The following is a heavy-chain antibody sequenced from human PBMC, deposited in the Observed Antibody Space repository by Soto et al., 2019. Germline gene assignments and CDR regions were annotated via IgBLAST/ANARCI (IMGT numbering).Heavy chain of an antibody. D-gene: IGHD6-13*01. Sequence: ASVKVSCKASGYTFTSYDINWVRQATGQGLEWMGWMNPNSGNTGYAQKFQGRVTMTRNTSISTAYMELSSLRSEDTAVYYCARGHWQQLVIYYYYYMDVWGKGTTVTVSS. CDR1: GYTFTSYD. V-gene: IGHV1-8*01. CDR3: ARGHWQQLVIYYYYYMDV. J-gene: IGHJ6*03. CDR2: MNPNSGNT.